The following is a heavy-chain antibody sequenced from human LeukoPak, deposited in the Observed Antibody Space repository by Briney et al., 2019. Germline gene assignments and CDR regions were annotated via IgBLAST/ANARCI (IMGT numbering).Heavy chain of an antibody. D-gene: IGHD5-24*01. CDR3: ARGPTRYGDNYVWFDY. V-gene: IGHV1-69*04. CDR1: VGTFSSYA. CDR2: IIPILVIA. Sequence: SVKVSCKASVGTFSSYANSWVRQAPRQGLEWMGMIIPILVIANYAQKFQDRVTITADKATSTAYMELSSLRSEDTAVYYCARGPTRYGDNYVWFDYWGQGTLVTVSS. J-gene: IGHJ4*02.